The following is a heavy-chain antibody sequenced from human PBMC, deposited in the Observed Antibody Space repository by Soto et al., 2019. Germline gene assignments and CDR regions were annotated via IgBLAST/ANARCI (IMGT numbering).Heavy chain of an antibody. V-gene: IGHV1-2*02. J-gene: IGHJ5*02. CDR1: GYTFTGYF. CDR2: INPNSGVT. D-gene: IGHD2-2*01. CDR3: ARGGGTILAPLT. Sequence: GASVKVSCKASGYTFTGYFIHWVRQAPGEGLEWVGYINPNSGVTKYAPRFLGRVTITRDTSIRTAYMDLNNLRSDDTAVYFCARGGGTILAPLTWGPGTLVTVSS.